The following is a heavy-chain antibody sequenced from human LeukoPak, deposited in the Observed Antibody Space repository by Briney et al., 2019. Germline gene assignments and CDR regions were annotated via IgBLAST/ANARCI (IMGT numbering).Heavy chain of an antibody. CDR3: TRGRPGSGNFFDY. D-gene: IGHD3-10*01. V-gene: IGHV3-30-3*01. J-gene: IGHJ4*02. CDR1: GFIFYSYA. CDR2: ISDDGTNK. Sequence: PGGSLRLSCAGSGFIFYSYAMHWVRQAPGKGLEWVTTISDDGTNKFYADSVKGRFTISRDNSKNTLYLQMNSLKTEDTAVYYCTRGRPGSGNFFDYWGQGTLVTVSS.